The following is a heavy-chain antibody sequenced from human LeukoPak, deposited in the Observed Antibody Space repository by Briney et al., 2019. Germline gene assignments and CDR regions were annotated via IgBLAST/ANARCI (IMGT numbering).Heavy chain of an antibody. D-gene: IGHD5-12*01. CDR1: GYSIRSGYS. Sequence: PSETLSLTCIVSGYSIRSGYSWGWIRQPPGKGLEWMGTISRSGSTNYNPSLKSRVTMSVDTSKNQFSLKLNSVTATDTAVYYCASAFSAYDPFDSWGQGTLVTVSS. CDR2: ISRSGST. V-gene: IGHV4-38-2*02. J-gene: IGHJ4*02. CDR3: ASAFSAYDPFDS.